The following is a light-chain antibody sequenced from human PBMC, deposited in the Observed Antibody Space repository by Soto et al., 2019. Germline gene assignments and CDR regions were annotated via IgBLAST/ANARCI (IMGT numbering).Light chain of an antibody. J-gene: IGLJ2*01. Sequence: QSALTQPRSVSESPGQSVTISCTGTNTDVGTYNYVSWYQQHPGKAPKLMIFDVTKRPSGVPDRFSGSKSGNTASLTISGLQAEDEADYYCSSYGGSNNVVFGGGTKLTVL. CDR1: NTDVGTYNY. V-gene: IGLV2-11*01. CDR2: DVT. CDR3: SSYGGSNNVV.